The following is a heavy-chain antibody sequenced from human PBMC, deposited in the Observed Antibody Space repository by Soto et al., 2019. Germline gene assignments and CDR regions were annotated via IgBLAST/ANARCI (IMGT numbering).Heavy chain of an antibody. J-gene: IGHJ3*02. Sequence: AASVKVSCKASGVTFSSYAISWVRQAPGQGLEWMGGIIPIFGTANYAQKFQGRVTITADESTSTAYMELSSLRSEDTAVYYCARDRDSSGYYYVAFDIWGQGTMVTVSS. CDR2: IIPIFGTA. CDR3: ARDRDSSGYYYVAFDI. CDR1: GVTFSSYA. D-gene: IGHD3-22*01. V-gene: IGHV1-69*13.